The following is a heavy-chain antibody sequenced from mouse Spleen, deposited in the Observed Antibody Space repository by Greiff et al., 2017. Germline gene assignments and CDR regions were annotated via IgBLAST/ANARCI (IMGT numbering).Heavy chain of an antibody. J-gene: IGHJ1*01. CDR2: IYPGHRDT. CDR1: GYTFTSYW. D-gene: IGHD2-14*01. Sequence: VQLQQSGTVLARPGASVKMSCKASGYTFTSYWLHLVNQRPGQGLAWIVSIYPGHRDTRYPQKFKGKAQLTAVTSTSTAYMELSSLTNEDSAVYYCAYYRDDGYFEVWGVGTTVTVSS. V-gene: IGHV1-5*01. CDR3: AYYRDDGYFEV.